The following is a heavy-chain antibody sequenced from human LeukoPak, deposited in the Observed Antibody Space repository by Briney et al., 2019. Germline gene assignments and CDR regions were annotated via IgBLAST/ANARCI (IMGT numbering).Heavy chain of an antibody. CDR3: ARQYARYYYYYMDV. CDR1: GGSFSGYY. Sequence: SETLSLTCAVYGGSFSGYYWSWIRQPPGKGLEWIGEINHSGSTNYNPSLKSRVTISVDTSKNQFSLELSSVTAADTAVYYCARQYARYYYYYMDVWGKGTTVTISS. J-gene: IGHJ6*03. CDR2: INHSGST. V-gene: IGHV4-34*01.